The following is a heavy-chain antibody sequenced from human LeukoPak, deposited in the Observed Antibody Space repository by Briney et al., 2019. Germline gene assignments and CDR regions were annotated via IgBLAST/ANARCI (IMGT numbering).Heavy chain of an antibody. CDR2: IYHTGST. CDR3: ARLDRTDWPFDY. V-gene: IGHV4-39*01. D-gene: IGHD3-9*01. CDR1: GGSISSGSYY. Sequence: SETLSLTCTVSGGSISSGSYYWGWIRQPPGKGLEWIGSIYHTGSTYFNPSLKSRVTMSVDTSKNKFSLKVSSVTAADTAVYYCARLDRTDWPFDYWGQGTLVTVSS. J-gene: IGHJ4*02.